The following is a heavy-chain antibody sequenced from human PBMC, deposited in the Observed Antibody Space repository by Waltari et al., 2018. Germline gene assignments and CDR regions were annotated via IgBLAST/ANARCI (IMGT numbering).Heavy chain of an antibody. CDR3: ARATTYSNQWHDSFDV. D-gene: IGHD6-19*01. J-gene: IGHJ3*01. CDR1: GYTFVHYG. CDR2: INPYNDYT. Sequence: QVHLVQSGTEVKKPGDAVKVSCTASGYTFVHYGITWLRQAPGQGLEWLGWINPYNDYTVYAETLQGRLTLTTDTSTTTAYMQMTSLGSDDAATYYCARATTYSNQWHDSFDVWGQGTLVTVSS. V-gene: IGHV1-18*04.